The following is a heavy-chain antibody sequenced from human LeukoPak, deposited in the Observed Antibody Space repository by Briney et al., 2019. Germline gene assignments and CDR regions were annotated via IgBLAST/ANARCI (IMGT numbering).Heavy chain of an antibody. CDR1: GGSFSGYY. CDR2: INHSGST. V-gene: IGHV4-34*01. CDR3: ARGLNRFDY. Sequence: PSETLSLTCAVYGGSFSGYYWSWIRQPPGKGLEWIGEINHSGSTNYNPSLKSRVTISVDMSKNQFSLKLSSVTAADTAVYYCARGLNRFDYWGQGTLVTVSS. D-gene: IGHD1-14*01. J-gene: IGHJ4*02.